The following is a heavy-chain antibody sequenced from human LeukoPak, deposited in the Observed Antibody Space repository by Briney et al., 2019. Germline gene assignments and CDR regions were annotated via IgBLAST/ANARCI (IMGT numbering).Heavy chain of an antibody. CDR2: ISGSGDNNDNT. D-gene: IGHD6-13*01. V-gene: IGHV3-23*01. CDR1: GFTFSVYA. CDR3: AKSGSTSWYLDY. J-gene: IGHJ4*02. Sequence: GGSLRLSCAASGFTFSVYAMCWVRQAPGKGLEWVSAISGSGDNNDNTYYADSVKGQFTISRDNSKNTLYLQMSSLRAEDAAVYYCAKSGSTSWYLDYWGQGTLVTVSS.